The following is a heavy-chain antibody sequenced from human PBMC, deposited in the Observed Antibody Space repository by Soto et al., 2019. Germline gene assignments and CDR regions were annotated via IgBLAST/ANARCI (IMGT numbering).Heavy chain of an antibody. V-gene: IGHV5-51*01. Sequence: LGESLKISCKASGYNFATYWIAWVRQMPGKGLEWMGIIYPGDSDTRYSPSFQGQVTISADKSISTAYLQWRSLKASDTAMYYCARRVAATNYYGLDVWGRGTTVTVSS. J-gene: IGHJ6*02. CDR3: ARRVAATNYYGLDV. D-gene: IGHD5-12*01. CDR2: IYPGDSDT. CDR1: GYNFATYW.